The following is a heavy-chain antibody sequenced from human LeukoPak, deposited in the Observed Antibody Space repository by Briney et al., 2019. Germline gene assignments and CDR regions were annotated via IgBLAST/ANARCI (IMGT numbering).Heavy chain of an antibody. CDR3: ASMDREVADDAFDI. D-gene: IGHD2-2*03. CDR1: GFTFSSYW. CDR2: IKQDGSEK. V-gene: IGHV3-7*01. J-gene: IGHJ3*02. Sequence: PGGSLRLSCAASGFTFSSYWMSWVRQAPGKGLEWVANIKQDGSEKYYVDSVKGRFTISRDNAKNSLYLQMNSLRAEDTAVYYCASMDREVADDAFDIWGQGTMVTVSS.